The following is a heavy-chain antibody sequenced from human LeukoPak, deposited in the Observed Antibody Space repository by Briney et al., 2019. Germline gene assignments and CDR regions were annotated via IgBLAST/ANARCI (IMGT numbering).Heavy chain of an antibody. CDR1: GFTVSSNY. Sequence: GGSLRLSCAASGFTVSSNYMSWVRQAPGKGLEWVSVIYSGGSTYYADSVKGRFTISRDNSKSTLYLQMNSLRAEDTAVYYCARTRLTTSDYFDYWGQGTLVTVSS. CDR2: IYSGGST. J-gene: IGHJ4*02. CDR3: ARTRLTTSDYFDY. V-gene: IGHV3-53*01. D-gene: IGHD4-11*01.